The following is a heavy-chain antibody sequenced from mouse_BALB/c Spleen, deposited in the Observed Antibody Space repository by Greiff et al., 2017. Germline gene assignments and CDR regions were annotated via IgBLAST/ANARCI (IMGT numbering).Heavy chain of an antibody. Sequence: QVQLKESGPELVRPGVSVKISCKGSSYTFTDYAMHWVKQSHAKSLEWIGVISTYYGNTNYNQKFKGKATMTVDKSSSTAYMELARLTSEDSAVYYCARDYRYTWFAYWGQGTLVTVSA. D-gene: IGHD2-14*01. CDR3: ARDYRYTWFAY. CDR1: SYTFTDYA. J-gene: IGHJ3*01. CDR2: ISTYYGNT. V-gene: IGHV1-67*01.